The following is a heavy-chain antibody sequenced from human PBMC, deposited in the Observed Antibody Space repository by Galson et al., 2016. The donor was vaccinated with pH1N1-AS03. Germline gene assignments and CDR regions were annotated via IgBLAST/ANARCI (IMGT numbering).Heavy chain of an antibody. J-gene: IGHJ4*02. V-gene: IGHV3-23*01. CDR2: ISVTGGST. Sequence: SLRLSCAASGFRFIDYWMTWVRQAPGKGLEWVSGISVTGGSTYYADSVKGRFTISRDHSKNTLYLKMSSLRAEDTAVYYCAKDRSRWPPGWGSVDSWGQGTLVTVSS. D-gene: IGHD6-13*01. CDR3: AKDRSRWPPGWGSVDS. CDR1: GFRFIDYW.